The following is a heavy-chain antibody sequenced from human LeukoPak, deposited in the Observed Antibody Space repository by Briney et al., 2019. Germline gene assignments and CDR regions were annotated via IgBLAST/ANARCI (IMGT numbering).Heavy chain of an antibody. CDR2: ISDSGDQT. V-gene: IGHV3-23*01. Sequence: GGSLRLSCVASGFTFSKYDMSWVRQPPGKGLEWVSGISDSGDQTYYADSVRARFTISRDNSKNTLYLEVNSLRAEDTALYYCAKEITLTTAYFDYWGQGTLVTVSS. J-gene: IGHJ4*02. CDR1: GFTFSKYD. CDR3: AKEITLTTAYFDY. D-gene: IGHD4-17*01.